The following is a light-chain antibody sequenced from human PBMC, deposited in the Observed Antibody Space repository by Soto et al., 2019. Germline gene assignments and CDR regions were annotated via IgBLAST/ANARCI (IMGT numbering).Light chain of an antibody. CDR1: SSDVGGYNY. J-gene: IGLJ3*02. Sequence: QSALTQPRSVSGSPGQSVIISCTGTSSDVGGYNYVSWYQQHPGKAPKLMIHDVNKRPSGVPDRFSGSKSGNTASLTISGLQAEDEADYYCCSYAGSYTWVFGGGTKLTVL. CDR3: CSYAGSYTWV. CDR2: DVN. V-gene: IGLV2-11*01.